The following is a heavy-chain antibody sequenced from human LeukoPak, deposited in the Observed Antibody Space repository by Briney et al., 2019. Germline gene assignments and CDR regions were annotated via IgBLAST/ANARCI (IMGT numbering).Heavy chain of an antibody. Sequence: QPGRSLRLSCTASGFTFGDYTMSWVRPAPGKGLEWVGFIRSKAYAGTTEYAASVQGRFTISRDDSKNIALLQMNSLKSEDTAIYFCARDLPYYYDSSGPDYWGQGTLVTVSS. CDR1: GFTFGDYT. CDR2: IRSKAYAGTT. CDR3: ARDLPYYYDSSGPDY. J-gene: IGHJ4*02. D-gene: IGHD3-22*01. V-gene: IGHV3-49*04.